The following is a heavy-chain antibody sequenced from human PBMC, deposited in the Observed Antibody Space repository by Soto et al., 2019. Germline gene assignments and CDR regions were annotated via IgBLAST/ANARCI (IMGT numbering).Heavy chain of an antibody. V-gene: IGHV4-30-4*01. CDR3: ARVCDPYRSSGWSGDGFDP. Sequence: PSETLSLTCTVSGGSISSGDYYWSWIRQPPGKGLEWIGYIYYSGSTYYTPSLKSRVTISVDTSKNQLSMKLSSVTAADTAVYYSARVCDPYRSSGWSGDGFDPWGQGTQVTVS. D-gene: IGHD6-19*01. J-gene: IGHJ5*02. CDR1: GGSISSGDYY. CDR2: IYYSGST.